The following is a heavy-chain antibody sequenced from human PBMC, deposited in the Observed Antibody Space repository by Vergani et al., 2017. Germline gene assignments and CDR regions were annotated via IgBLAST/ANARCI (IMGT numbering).Heavy chain of an antibody. CDR2: IYYSGST. CDR3: ARLNYYYDSSGYYCLYGMDV. J-gene: IGHJ6*02. CDR1: GGSISSSSYY. D-gene: IGHD3-22*01. Sequence: QLQLQESGPGLVKPSETLSLTCTVSGGSISSSSYYWGWIRQPPGKGLEWIGSIYYSGSTYYNPSLKSRVTISVDTSKNQFSLKLSSVTAADTAVYYCARLNYYYDSSGYYCLYGMDVWGQGTTVTVSS. V-gene: IGHV4-39*01.